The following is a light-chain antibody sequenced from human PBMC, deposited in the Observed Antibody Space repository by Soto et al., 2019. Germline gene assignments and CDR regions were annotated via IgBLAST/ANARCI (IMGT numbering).Light chain of an antibody. CDR2: AAS. Sequence: DIQLTQSPSFLSASVGDRVTITCRASQGISSYLAWYQQKPGKAPKLLVYAASTLQSGVPSRFSGSGSGTDFTLTISSLQPEDFATYYCQQLNSFPITFGPGTRLEIK. CDR1: QGISSY. V-gene: IGKV1-9*01. CDR3: QQLNSFPIT. J-gene: IGKJ5*01.